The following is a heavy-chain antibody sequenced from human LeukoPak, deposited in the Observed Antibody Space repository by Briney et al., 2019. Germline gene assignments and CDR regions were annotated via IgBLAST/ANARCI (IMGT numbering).Heavy chain of an antibody. CDR3: ARETDSSGYYFDY. J-gene: IGHJ4*02. D-gene: IGHD3-22*01. CDR2: ISGSGGST. CDR1: GFTFSSYA. Sequence: QPGGSLRLSCAASGFTFSSYAMSWVRQAPGKGLEWVSAISGSGGSTYYADSVKGRFTISRDNSKYTLYLQMNSLRPEDTAVYYCARETDSSGYYFDYWGQGALVTVSS. V-gene: IGHV3-23*01.